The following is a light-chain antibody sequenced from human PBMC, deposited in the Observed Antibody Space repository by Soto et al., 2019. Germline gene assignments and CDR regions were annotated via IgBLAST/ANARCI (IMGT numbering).Light chain of an antibody. V-gene: IGLV2-14*01. CDR1: SSEVGGYNY. CDR3: SSYTSSSTLYV. J-gene: IGLJ1*01. Sequence: QSVLTKSASVSGSPGQSITISCTGTSSEVGGYNYVSWYQQHPGKAPRLMIYEVSNRPSGVSNRFSGSKSGNTASLTISGLQAEDEADYYCSSYTSSSTLYVFGTGTKVTVL. CDR2: EVS.